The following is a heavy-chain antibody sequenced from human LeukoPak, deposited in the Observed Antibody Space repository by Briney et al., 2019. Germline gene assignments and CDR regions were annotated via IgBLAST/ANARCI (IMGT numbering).Heavy chain of an antibody. V-gene: IGHV3-7*01. CDR1: GVTFSDYW. CDR3: ARGRFYYDGSAAHYYFDY. Sequence: GGSLRLSCAASGVTFSDYWMTWVRQASGKRLEWVANIKKDGSANYYVDSVKGRSTISRDSAKKSLYLQMNRLIAEDTAVYYCARGRFYYDGSAAHYYFDYWGQGTLVTVSS. J-gene: IGHJ4*02. CDR2: IKKDGSAN. D-gene: IGHD3-22*01.